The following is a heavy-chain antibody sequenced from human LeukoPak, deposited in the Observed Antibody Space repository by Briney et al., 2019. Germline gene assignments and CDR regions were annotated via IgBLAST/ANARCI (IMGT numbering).Heavy chain of an antibody. CDR1: GGSFSGYY. J-gene: IGHJ4*02. CDR3: ARGPVRVVPAARRVATPTYYFDY. CDR2: IYTSGST. D-gene: IGHD2-2*01. V-gene: IGHV4-59*10. Sequence: SETLSLTCAVYGGSFSGYYWSWIRQLAGKGLEWIGRIYTSGSTNYNPSLKSRVTMSVDTSKNQFSLKLSSVTAADTAVYYCARGPVRVVPAARRVATPTYYFDYWGQGTLVTVSS.